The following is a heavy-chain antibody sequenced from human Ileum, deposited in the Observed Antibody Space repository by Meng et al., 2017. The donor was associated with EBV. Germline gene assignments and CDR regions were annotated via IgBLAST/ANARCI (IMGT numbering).Heavy chain of an antibody. CDR3: AKHQVGHNRPFDY. CDR2: ISGHRLSP. Sequence: LVGAGGGWGERGGSLRLSCVGSRCSLDTHAMSWVRQAPGKGLEWVSAISGHRLSPSSAASVPDRFSISRDNSKNTLYLQRNSLRAEDTAVYYCAKHQVGHNRPFDYWGQGTLVTVSS. V-gene: IGHV3-23*04. CDR1: RCSLDTHA. J-gene: IGHJ4*02. D-gene: IGHD5-24*01.